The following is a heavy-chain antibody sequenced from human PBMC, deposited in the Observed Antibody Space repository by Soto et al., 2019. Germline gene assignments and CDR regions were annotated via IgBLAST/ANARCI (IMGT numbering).Heavy chain of an antibody. Sequence: ASVKVCCKASGYTFSSYSINWVRQAPGQGLEWTGGIIPIFGTANYAQKFQGRVTITADESTSTAYMELSSLRSEDTAVYYCAREEVAAAGTFDYWGQGTLVTVSS. V-gene: IGHV1-69*13. J-gene: IGHJ4*02. D-gene: IGHD6-13*01. CDR3: AREEVAAAGTFDY. CDR1: GYTFSSYS. CDR2: IIPIFGTA.